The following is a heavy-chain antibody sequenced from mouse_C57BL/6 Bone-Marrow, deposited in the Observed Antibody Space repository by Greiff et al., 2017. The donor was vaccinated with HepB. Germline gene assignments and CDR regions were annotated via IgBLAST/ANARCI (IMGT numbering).Heavy chain of an antibody. V-gene: IGHV7-3*01. J-gene: IGHJ3*01. CDR2: IRNKANGYTT. D-gene: IGHD4-1*01. CDR1: GFTFTDYY. CDR3: ARYSRAGASFAY. Sequence: EVQVVESGGGLVQPGGSLSLSCAASGFTFTDYYMSWVRQPPGKALEWLGFIRNKANGYTTEYSASVKGRFTISRDNSQSSLYLQMNALRAEDSATYYCARYSRAGASFAYWGQGTLVTVSA.